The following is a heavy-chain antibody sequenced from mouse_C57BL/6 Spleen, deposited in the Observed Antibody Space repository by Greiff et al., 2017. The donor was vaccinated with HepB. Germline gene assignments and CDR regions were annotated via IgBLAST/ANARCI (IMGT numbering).Heavy chain of an antibody. Sequence: VKLQESGPELVKPGASVKISCKASGYAFSSSWMNWVKQRPGKGLEWIGRIYPGDGDTNYNGKFKGKATLTADKSSSTAYMQRSSLTSEDSAVYFCARSERGSFYAMDYWGQGTSVTVSS. D-gene: IGHD1-1*01. CDR3: ARSERGSFYAMDY. CDR1: GYAFSSSW. CDR2: IYPGDGDT. J-gene: IGHJ4*01. V-gene: IGHV1-82*01.